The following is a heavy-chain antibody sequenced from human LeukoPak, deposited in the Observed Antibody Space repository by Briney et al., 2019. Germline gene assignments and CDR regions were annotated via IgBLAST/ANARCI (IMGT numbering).Heavy chain of an antibody. J-gene: IGHJ4*02. D-gene: IGHD3-22*01. V-gene: IGHV1-18*01. Sequence: GASVKVSCKASGYTFTSYGISWVRQAPGQGLEWMGWISAYNGNTNYAQKLQGRVTMTTDTSTSTAYMELRSLRSDDTAVYYCASGGNYDSSGYYWGFDYWGQGTLVTVSS. CDR1: GYTFTSYG. CDR2: ISAYNGNT. CDR3: ASGGNYDSSGYYWGFDY.